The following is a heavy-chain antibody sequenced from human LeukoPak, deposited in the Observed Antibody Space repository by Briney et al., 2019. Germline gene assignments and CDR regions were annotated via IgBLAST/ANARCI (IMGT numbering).Heavy chain of an antibody. CDR3: ARDSLGEHFQH. J-gene: IGHJ1*01. D-gene: IGHD6-6*01. CDR2: IKQDGGER. Sequence: GGSLRLSCAASGFTFSSYWMSWVRQTPGKGLEWVANIKQDGGERYYVDSLKDRFSISRDNAKNSLFLQMNSLRPEDTAVYYCARDSLGEHFQHWGQGTLVTVSS. V-gene: IGHV3-7*01. CDR1: GFTFSSYW.